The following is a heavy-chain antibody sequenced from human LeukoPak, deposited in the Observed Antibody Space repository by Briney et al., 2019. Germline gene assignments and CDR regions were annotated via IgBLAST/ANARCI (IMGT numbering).Heavy chain of an antibody. CDR3: ARAEDGDYYFDY. CDR1: GFTVSSNY. Sequence: GGSLRLSCAASGFTVSSNYMSWVRQAPGKGLEWVSVIYSGGSTYYADSVKGRFTISGDNSKNTLYLQMNSLRAEDTAVYYCARAEDGDYYFDYWGQGTLVTVSS. J-gene: IGHJ4*02. V-gene: IGHV3-53*01. CDR2: IYSGGST. D-gene: IGHD4-17*01.